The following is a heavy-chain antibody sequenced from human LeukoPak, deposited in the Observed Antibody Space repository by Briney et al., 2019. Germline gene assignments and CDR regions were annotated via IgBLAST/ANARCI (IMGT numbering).Heavy chain of an antibody. J-gene: IGHJ5*02. CDR1: GFTFSSYR. CDR3: ARGQAGTSWFDP. CDR2: INSHGSST. V-gene: IGHV3-74*01. Sequence: GGSLRLSSAASGFTFSSYRMYWVRQAPGKGLVWVSRINSHGSSTTYADSVKGRFTISRDNAKNTLYLQMNSLRDEDTAVYFCARGQAGTSWFDPWGQGTLVTVSS. D-gene: IGHD1-14*01.